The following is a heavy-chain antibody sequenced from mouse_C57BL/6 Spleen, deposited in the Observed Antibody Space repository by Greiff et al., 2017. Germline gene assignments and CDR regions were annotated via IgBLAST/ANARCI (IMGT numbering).Heavy chain of an antibody. V-gene: IGHV1-54*01. D-gene: IGHD1-1*01. CDR1: GYAFTNYL. J-gene: IGHJ4*01. Sequence: QVQLQQSGAELVRPGTSVKVSCKASGYAFTNYLIEWVKQRPGQGLEGIGVINPGSGGTNYNGKFKGKATLTADKSSSTAYMQLSSLTSEDSAVYFCASYVRGAMDYWGQGTSVTVSS. CDR2: INPGSGGT. CDR3: ASYVRGAMDY.